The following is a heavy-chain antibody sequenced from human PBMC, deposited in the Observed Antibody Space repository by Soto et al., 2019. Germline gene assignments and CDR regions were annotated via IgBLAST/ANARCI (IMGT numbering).Heavy chain of an antibody. Sequence: ASVKVSCKASGYTFTSYYMHWVRQAPGQGLEWMGIINPSGGSTSYAQKFQGRVTMTRNTSISTAYMELSSLRSEDTAVYYCAREGVRGMDVRGQGTTVTVSS. D-gene: IGHD3-16*01. CDR2: INPSGGST. CDR3: AREGVRGMDV. CDR1: GYTFTSYY. V-gene: IGHV1-46*01. J-gene: IGHJ6*02.